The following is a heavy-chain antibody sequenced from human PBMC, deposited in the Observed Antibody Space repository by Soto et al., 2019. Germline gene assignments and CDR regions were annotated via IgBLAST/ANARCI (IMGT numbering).Heavy chain of an antibody. J-gene: IGHJ6*02. Sequence: QVQLVESGGGVVQPGRSLRLSCAASGFTFSSYAMQWVRQAPGKGLEWVAVISYDGSNKYYADSVKGRFTISRDNSKNTLYLRMNSLRAEDTAVYYCARDTIETYYDFWSALGGYYYYGMDVWGQGTTVTVSS. V-gene: IGHV3-30-3*01. CDR1: GFTFSSYA. D-gene: IGHD3-3*01. CDR3: ARDTIETYYDFWSALGGYYYYGMDV. CDR2: ISYDGSNK.